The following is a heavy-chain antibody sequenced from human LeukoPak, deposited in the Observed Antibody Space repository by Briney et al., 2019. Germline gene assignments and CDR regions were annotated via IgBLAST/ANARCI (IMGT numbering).Heavy chain of an antibody. Sequence: GGPLRLSCAASVFTFSSYWMHWLRQSPERVLVWVPRINSDGSTTSYADSVKGQFTISRDNAKNTLYLQMNSLRAEDTAVYYCASERQLVLWFDPWAQGTLVTVSS. CDR2: INSDGSTT. CDR3: ASERQLVLWFDP. V-gene: IGHV3-74*01. D-gene: IGHD6-6*01. CDR1: VFTFSSYW. J-gene: IGHJ5*02.